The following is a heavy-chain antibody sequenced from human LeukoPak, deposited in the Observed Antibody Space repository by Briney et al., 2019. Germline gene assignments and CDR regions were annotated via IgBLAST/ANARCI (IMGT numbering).Heavy chain of an antibody. D-gene: IGHD2-8*01. CDR1: GFTFSSYS. CDR3: AKYGQGHYYYGMDV. J-gene: IGHJ6*02. Sequence: GGSLRLSCAASGFTFSSYSMNWVRQAPGKGLEWVSSISSSSSYIYYADSVKGRFTISRDNSKNTLYLQMNSLRAEDTAVYYCAKYGQGHYYYGMDVWGQGTTVTVSS. V-gene: IGHV3-21*04. CDR2: ISSSSSYI.